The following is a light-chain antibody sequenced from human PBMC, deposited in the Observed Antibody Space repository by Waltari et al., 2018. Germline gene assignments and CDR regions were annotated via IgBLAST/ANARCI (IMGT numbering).Light chain of an antibody. Sequence: QSVLTQPPSVSGAPGPRVTISCTGSGPNIRAGYDVHWYQQLPRAAPKLLIYGSSTRPLGVPDRFFGSTSGTSASLTITGLQAEDEADYYCQSYDTSLSVVFGGGTKLTVL. V-gene: IGLV1-40*01. CDR3: QSYDTSLSVV. CDR1: GPNIRAGYD. CDR2: GSS. J-gene: IGLJ3*02.